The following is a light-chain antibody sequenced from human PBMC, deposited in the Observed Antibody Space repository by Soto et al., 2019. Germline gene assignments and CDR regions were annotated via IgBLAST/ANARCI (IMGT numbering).Light chain of an antibody. CDR3: SSXTSTNTWV. J-gene: IGLJ3*02. Sequence: QSALTQPASVSGSPGQSITISCTGTSSDVGSHNFVSWHQQHPGKAPKFMIYGVNNRPSGVSNRFSGSKSGNTASLTISGXXXXXXXDXXXSSXTSTNTWVFGGGTKLTVL. CDR2: GVN. CDR1: SSDVGSHNF. V-gene: IGLV2-14*01.